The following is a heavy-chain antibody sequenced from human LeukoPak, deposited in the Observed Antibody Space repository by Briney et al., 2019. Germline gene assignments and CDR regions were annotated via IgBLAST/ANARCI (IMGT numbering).Heavy chain of an antibody. CDR3: ASYYGHYTRNWMDT. CDR1: GYMFTDYF. J-gene: IGHJ5*02. V-gene: IGHV1-2*02. D-gene: IGHD4-17*01. Sequence: ASVKVSCKASGYMFTDYFMHWVRQAPGQGPEWMGWFNPKSGDKKYAQQFQGRVTMTRDTSISTAYMELTRLTSDDTAVYYCASYYGHYTRNWMDTWGQGTLVTVSS. CDR2: FNPKSGDK.